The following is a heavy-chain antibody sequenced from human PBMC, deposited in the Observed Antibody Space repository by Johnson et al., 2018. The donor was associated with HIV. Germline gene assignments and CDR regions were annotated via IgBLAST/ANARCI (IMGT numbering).Heavy chain of an antibody. CDR3: AKEAYYVEAFDI. V-gene: IGHV3-30-3*01. CDR2: ISYDGSNK. J-gene: IGHJ3*02. Sequence: QVQLVESGGGVVQPGRSLRLSCAASGFTFSSYAMYWVRQAPGKGLEWVAVISYDGSNKYYADSVKGRFTISRDNSKNTLYLQMNILRAEDTAVYFCAKEAYYVEAFDIWGQGTMVTVSS. CDR1: GFTFSSYA. D-gene: IGHD3-16*01.